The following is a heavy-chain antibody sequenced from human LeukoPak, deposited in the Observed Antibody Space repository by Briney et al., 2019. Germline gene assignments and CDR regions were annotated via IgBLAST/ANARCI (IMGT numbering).Heavy chain of an antibody. CDR2: VKQDGSEK. Sequence: GGSLRLSCAAAGFTFSTYWMTWVRQAPGKGLEWVANVKQDGSEKYYVDSVKGRFTISRDNTKNSLYLQMDSLRAEDAAVYFCARVRLVTTQYDAFAMWGQGTMVTVSS. D-gene: IGHD5-12*01. CDR3: ARVRLVTTQYDAFAM. CDR1: GFTFSTYW. J-gene: IGHJ3*02. V-gene: IGHV3-7*04.